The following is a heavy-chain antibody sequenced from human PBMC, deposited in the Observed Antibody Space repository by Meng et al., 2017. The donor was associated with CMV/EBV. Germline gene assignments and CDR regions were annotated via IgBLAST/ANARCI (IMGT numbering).Heavy chain of an antibody. CDR3: ARKDLDCSDGSCYGGPFDY. Sequence: FTSYGISWVRQAPGQGLEWMGWISAYNGNTNYAQKLQGRVTMTTDTSTSTAYMELRSLRSDDTAVYYCARKDLDCSDGSCYGGPFDYWGQGTLVTVSS. V-gene: IGHV1-18*01. CDR2: ISAYNGNT. J-gene: IGHJ4*02. CDR1: FTSYG. D-gene: IGHD2-15*01.